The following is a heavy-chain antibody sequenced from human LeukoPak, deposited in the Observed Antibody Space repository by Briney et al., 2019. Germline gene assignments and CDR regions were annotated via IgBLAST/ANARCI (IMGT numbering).Heavy chain of an antibody. Sequence: GGSLRLSCAASGFSFSDYWMSWVRQAPGKGLEWVSAISGSGGSTYYADSVKGRFTISRDNSKNTLYLQMNSLRAEDTAVYYCAKDLSAGGYFDYWGQGTLVTVSS. CDR3: AKDLSAGGYFDY. CDR1: GFSFSDYW. J-gene: IGHJ4*02. CDR2: ISGSGGST. V-gene: IGHV3-23*01. D-gene: IGHD4-23*01.